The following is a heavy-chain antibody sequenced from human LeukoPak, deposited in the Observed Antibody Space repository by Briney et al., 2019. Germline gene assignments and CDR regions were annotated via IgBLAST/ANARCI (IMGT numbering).Heavy chain of an antibody. D-gene: IGHD3-9*01. CDR2: ISSSSSYI. CDR1: GFTFSSYS. CDR3: AREGITYYDILNGYSSLLY. V-gene: IGHV3-21*01. Sequence: GGSLRLSCAASGFTFSSYSMNWVRQAPGKGLEWVSSISSSSSYIYYADSVKGRFTISRDNAKNSLYLQMNSLRAEDTAVYYCAREGITYYDILNGYSSLLYWGQGTLVTVSS. J-gene: IGHJ4*02.